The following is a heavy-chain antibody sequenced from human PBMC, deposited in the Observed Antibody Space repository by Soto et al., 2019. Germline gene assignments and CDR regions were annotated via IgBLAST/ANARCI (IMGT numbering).Heavy chain of an antibody. D-gene: IGHD1-26*01. Sequence: QVQLVQSGAEVKRPGSSVKVSCKASGATFSSYVFDWVRQTPGQGLEWMGRIIPMFGTTDYAQKFQGRVTITAAESTTTAYMDLSSLRSDDTAVYYCAREALGATWDYWGQGTLITVSS. V-gene: IGHV1-69*12. J-gene: IGHJ4*02. CDR1: GATFSSYV. CDR2: IIPMFGTT. CDR3: AREALGATWDY.